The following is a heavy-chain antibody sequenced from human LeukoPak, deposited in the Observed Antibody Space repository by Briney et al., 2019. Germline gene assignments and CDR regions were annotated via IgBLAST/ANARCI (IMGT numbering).Heavy chain of an antibody. CDR2: IRSKAYGWTK. CDR3: TRTSVVRGVIDY. V-gene: IGHV3-49*04. CDR1: GFTFGDYA. D-gene: IGHD3-10*01. Sequence: GGSLRLSCTASGFTFGDYAMSWVRQAPGKGLEWVGFIRSKAYGWTKEYAASVKDRFTISRDDSKSIAYLQMNSLKTENTAVYCCTRTSVVRGVIDYWGQGTLVTVSS. J-gene: IGHJ4*02.